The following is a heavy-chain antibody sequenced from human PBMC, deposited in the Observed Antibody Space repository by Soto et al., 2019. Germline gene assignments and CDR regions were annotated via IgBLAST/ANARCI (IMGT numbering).Heavy chain of an antibody. D-gene: IGHD6-13*01. CDR3: AGDIERTRGPHHDNVGTGH. J-gene: IGHJ4*02. V-gene: IGHV3-30*04. CDR1: GFTLNSYA. Sequence: WGSLRLSCAASGFTLNSYAMHWVRKAPGKGMEWVAVISFNGLVPDYGDSVNGRVTISRDISRNTVFLKMTRLVTEDTAVFSCAGDIERTRGPHHDNVGTGHWGKGTLVP. CDR2: ISFNGLVP.